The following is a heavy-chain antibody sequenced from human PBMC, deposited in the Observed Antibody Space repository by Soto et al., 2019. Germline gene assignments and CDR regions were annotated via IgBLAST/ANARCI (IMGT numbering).Heavy chain of an antibody. Sequence: SGGGLVQPGGSLRLSCAASGVNFSSYAMSWVRQAPGKGLEWVSTLSNGGGSTYYADSVKGRFTISRDISKNTLFLQMNSLRAEDTAVYYCAKRGSPTSWYWFDPWGQGTLVTVSS. V-gene: IGHV3-23*01. D-gene: IGHD2-2*01. CDR2: LSNGGGST. CDR3: AKRGSPTSWYWFDP. CDR1: GVNFSSYA. J-gene: IGHJ5*02.